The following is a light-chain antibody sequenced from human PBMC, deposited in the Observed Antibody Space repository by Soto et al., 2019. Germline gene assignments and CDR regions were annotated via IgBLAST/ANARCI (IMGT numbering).Light chain of an antibody. CDR1: SSDVGSYVF. J-gene: IGLJ2*01. CDR3: SLYAGGNNVI. V-gene: IGLV2-8*01. CDR2: EVT. Sequence: QSVLTQPPSASGSPGQSVTISCTGTSSDVGSYVFVSWYQQHPGKAHKLMIDEVTKRPSGVPDRFXGSKSGNTAXLTVSGLQVEDEADYYCSLYAGGNNVIFGGGTKLTVL.